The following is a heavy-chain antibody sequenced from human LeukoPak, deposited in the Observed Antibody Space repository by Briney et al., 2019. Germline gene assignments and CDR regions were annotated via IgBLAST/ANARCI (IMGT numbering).Heavy chain of an antibody. Sequence: ASVKVSCKASGYTFTGYYIHWVRQAPGQGLEWMGWINFNSGGTNYAQNFQGRVTLTSDTSITTVYMELTRLRSGDTAIYFCARSGYIYAYDYWGQGTLVTVSS. V-gene: IGHV1-2*02. D-gene: IGHD5-18*01. J-gene: IGHJ4*02. CDR1: GYTFTGYY. CDR2: INFNSGGT. CDR3: ARSGYIYAYDY.